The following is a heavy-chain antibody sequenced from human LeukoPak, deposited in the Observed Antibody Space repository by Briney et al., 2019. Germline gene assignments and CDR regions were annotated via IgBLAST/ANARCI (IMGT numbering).Heavy chain of an antibody. CDR1: GYTFTSYD. Sequence: GASVKVSCKASGYTFTSYDINWVRQATGQGLEWMGWMNPNSGDTGYVQKFQGRVTMTRDTSISTAYMELSGLTSEDTAVYYCASHFDYGDYSSFDYWGQGTLVTVSS. J-gene: IGHJ4*02. V-gene: IGHV1-8*01. CDR3: ASHFDYGDYSSFDY. D-gene: IGHD4-17*01. CDR2: MNPNSGDT.